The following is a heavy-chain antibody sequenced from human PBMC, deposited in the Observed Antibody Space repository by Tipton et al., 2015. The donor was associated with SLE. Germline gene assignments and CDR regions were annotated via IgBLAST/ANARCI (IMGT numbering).Heavy chain of an antibody. CDR2: ISRSTGTT. J-gene: IGHJ2*01. V-gene: IGHV3-48*03. CDR1: GFTFTTSE. D-gene: IGHD6-13*01. CDR3: ARRGTADTRFWYFDR. Sequence: SLRLSCAASGFTFTTSEMHWVRQAPGKGLEWIAYISRSTGTTYYADSVKGRFTISRDNAKNSLHLQMNSLRDEDTAFYYCARRGTADTRFWYFDRWRRGPLVTVSS.